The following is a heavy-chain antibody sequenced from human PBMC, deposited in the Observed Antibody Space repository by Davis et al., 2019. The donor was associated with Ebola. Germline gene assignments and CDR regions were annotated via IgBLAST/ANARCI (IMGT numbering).Heavy chain of an antibody. CDR1: GGSVNSGSYY. CDR3: ARLDYDFWSGYYSSGWFDP. Sequence: SETLSLTCTVSGGSVNSGSYYWGWVRQPPGKGLEWIGSIYYSGSTYYNPSLKSRATISVDTSKNQFSLKLSSVTAADTAVYYCARLDYDFWSGYYSSGWFDPWGQGTLVTVSS. D-gene: IGHD3-3*01. J-gene: IGHJ5*02. V-gene: IGHV4-39*01. CDR2: IYYSGST.